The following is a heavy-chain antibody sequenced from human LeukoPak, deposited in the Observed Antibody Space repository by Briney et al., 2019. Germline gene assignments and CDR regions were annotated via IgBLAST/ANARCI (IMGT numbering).Heavy chain of an antibody. CDR3: ARAVAGTSWFDP. Sequence: PGGSLRLSCAASGFTFSRYDMHWVRQVTGKGLEWVSTIGTAGDTYYPGSVKGRFTISRENAEDSLYLQMNSLRAGDTAVYYCARAVAGTSWFDPWGQGTLVTVSS. V-gene: IGHV3-13*01. J-gene: IGHJ5*02. D-gene: IGHD6-19*01. CDR1: GFTFSRYD. CDR2: IGTAGDT.